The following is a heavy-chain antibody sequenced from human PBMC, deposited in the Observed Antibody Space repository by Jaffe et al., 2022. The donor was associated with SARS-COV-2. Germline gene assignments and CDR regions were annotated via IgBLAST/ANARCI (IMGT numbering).Heavy chain of an antibody. CDR2: INHSGST. V-gene: IGHV4-34*01. D-gene: IGHD6-19*01. J-gene: IGHJ4*02. Sequence: QVQLQQWGAGLLKPSETLSLTCAVYGGSFSGYYWSWIRQPPGKGLEWIGEINHSGSTNYNPSLKSRVTISVDTSKNQFSLKLSSVTAADTAVYYCARDGEWLPHDYWGQGTLVTVSS. CDR1: GGSFSGYY. CDR3: ARDGEWLPHDY.